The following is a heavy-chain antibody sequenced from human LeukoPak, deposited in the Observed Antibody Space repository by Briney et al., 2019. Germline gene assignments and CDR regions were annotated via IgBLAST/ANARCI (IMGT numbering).Heavy chain of an antibody. CDR1: GYTFTGYY. V-gene: IGHV1-2*06. Sequence: ASVKVSCKASGYTFTGYYMHWVRQAPGQGLERMGRINPNSGGTNYAQKFQGRVTMTRDTSISTAYMELSRLRSDDTAVYYCARDPFTYYDFWSGYRDYWGQGTLVTVSS. J-gene: IGHJ4*02. CDR3: ARDPFTYYDFWSGYRDY. D-gene: IGHD3-3*01. CDR2: INPNSGGT.